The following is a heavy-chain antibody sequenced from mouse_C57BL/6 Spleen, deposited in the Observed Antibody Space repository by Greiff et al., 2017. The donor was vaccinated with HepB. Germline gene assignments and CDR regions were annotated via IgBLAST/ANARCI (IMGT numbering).Heavy chain of an antibody. V-gene: IGHV10-1*01. CDR2: IRSKSNNYAT. Sequence: DVKLVESGGGLVQPKGSLKLSCAASGFSFNTYAMNWVRQAPGKGLEWVARIRSKSNNYATYYADSVKDRFTISRDDSESMLYLQMNNLKTEDTAMYYCVRHLASLYYYAMDYWGQGTSATVSS. CDR3: VRHLASLYYYAMDY. CDR1: GFSFNTYA. J-gene: IGHJ4*01. D-gene: IGHD6-1*01.